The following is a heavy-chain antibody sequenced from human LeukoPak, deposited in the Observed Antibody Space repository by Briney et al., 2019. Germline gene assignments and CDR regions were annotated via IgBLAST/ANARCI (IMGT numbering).Heavy chain of an antibody. V-gene: IGHV4-39*01. D-gene: IGHD5-24*01. CDR3: ARSSRGGYNYFDY. Sequence: SETLSLTCTVSGGAISSSCFYWDWIRQPPGKGLEWIGSMYYSGSTYYNPSLKSRVTISVDTSRNQFSLKLSSVTAADTAVYYCARSSRGGYNYFDYWGQGTLVTVSS. CDR1: GGAISSSCFY. J-gene: IGHJ4*02. CDR2: MYYSGST.